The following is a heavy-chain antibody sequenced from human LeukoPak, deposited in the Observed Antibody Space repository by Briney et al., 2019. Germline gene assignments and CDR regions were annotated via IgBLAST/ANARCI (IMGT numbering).Heavy chain of an antibody. D-gene: IGHD5-12*01. CDR1: GGTFSSYA. J-gene: IGHJ4*02. CDR2: IVPIFGTA. CDR3: ARSNIVATFWSARGYYFDY. V-gene: IGHV1-69*13. Sequence: ASVKVSCKASGGTFSSYAISWVRQAPGQGLEWMGGIVPIFGTANYAQKFQGRVTITADESTSTAYMELSSLRSEDTAVYYCARSNIVATFWSARGYYFDYWGQGTLVTVSS.